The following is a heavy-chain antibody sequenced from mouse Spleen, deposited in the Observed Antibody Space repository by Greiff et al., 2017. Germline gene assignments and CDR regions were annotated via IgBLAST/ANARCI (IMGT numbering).Heavy chain of an antibody. CDR2: ISYDGSN. CDR1: GYSITSGYY. Sequence: EVQLQQSGPGLVKPSQSLSLTCSVTGYSITSGYYWNWIRQFPGNKLEWMGYISYDGSNNYNPSLKNRISITRDTSKNQFFLKLNSVTTEDTATYYCASPTVVVPYAMDYWGQGTSVTVSS. D-gene: IGHD1-1*01. CDR3: ASPTVVVPYAMDY. V-gene: IGHV3-6*01. J-gene: IGHJ4*01.